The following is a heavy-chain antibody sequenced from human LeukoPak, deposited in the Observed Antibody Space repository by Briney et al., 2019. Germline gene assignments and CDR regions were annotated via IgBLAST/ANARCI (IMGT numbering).Heavy chain of an antibody. V-gene: IGHV1-18*01. J-gene: IGHJ3*02. D-gene: IGHD6-19*01. CDR1: GYTFTSYD. CDR2: ISAYNGNT. CDR3: ARFGLGKHIEVAGIPFDI. Sequence: GASVKVSCKASGYTFTSYDINWVRQAPGQGLEWMGWISAYNGNTNYAQKLQGRVTMTTDTSTSTAYMELRSLRSDDTAVYYCARFGLGKHIEVAGIPFDIWGQGTMVTVSS.